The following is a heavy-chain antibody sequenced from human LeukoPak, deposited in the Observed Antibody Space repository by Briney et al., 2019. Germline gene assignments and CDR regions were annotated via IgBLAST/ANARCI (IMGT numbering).Heavy chain of an antibody. CDR3: ARGRIAKIVVVHSFSYGMDV. CDR2: INDYTGDT. D-gene: IGHD3-22*01. V-gene: IGHV4-34*01. J-gene: IGHJ6*02. Sequence: SETLSLTCTVCGGSFTDYFWTWIRHSPGKGLEWIGEINDYTGDTKYNPSLNSRVSISLEKSKNQLSLELRSVTAADTAVYYCARGRIAKIVVVHSFSYGMDVWGQGTTVTVSS. CDR1: GGSFTDYF.